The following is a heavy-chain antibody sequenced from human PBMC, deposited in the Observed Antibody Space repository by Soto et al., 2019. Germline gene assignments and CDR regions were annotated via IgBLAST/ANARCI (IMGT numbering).Heavy chain of an antibody. CDR1: GFPFSDYY. CDR2: ISSSGSDT. Sequence: QVQLVESGGGLVKPGGCLRLSCAASGFPFSDYYMSWIRQAPGKRLEWVSYISSSGSDTNYADSVKGRFTVSRDNAKNSLYLHMKSLRAEDTAVYYCVRSLRGYSGYSGYWGQGTMVTVSS. D-gene: IGHD5-12*01. V-gene: IGHV3-11*05. J-gene: IGHJ4*02. CDR3: VRSLRGYSGYSGY.